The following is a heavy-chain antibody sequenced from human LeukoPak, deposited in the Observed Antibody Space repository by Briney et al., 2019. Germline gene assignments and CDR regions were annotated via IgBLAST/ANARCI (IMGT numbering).Heavy chain of an antibody. CDR1: GGSISSYY. V-gene: IGHV4-59*01. CDR2: IYYSGST. J-gene: IGHJ4*02. Sequence: SETLSLTCTVSGGSISSYYWSWIRQPPGKGLEWIGYIYYSGSTNYNPSLKSRVTISVDTSKNQFSLKLSSVTAADTAMYYCARTIAAAGTVFDYWGQGTLATVSS. CDR3: ARTIAAAGTVFDY. D-gene: IGHD6-13*01.